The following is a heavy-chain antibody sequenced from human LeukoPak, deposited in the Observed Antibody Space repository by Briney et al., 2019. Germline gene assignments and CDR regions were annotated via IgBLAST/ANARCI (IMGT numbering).Heavy chain of an antibody. D-gene: IGHD4-23*01. J-gene: IGHJ3*02. V-gene: IGHV4-61*02. CDR1: GGSISSGSYY. CDR3: ARAGFSATVVTFGAFDI. CDR2: IYSTGST. Sequence: PSETLSLTCTVSGGSISSGSYYWSWIRQPAGKGLEWIGRIYSTGSTNYNPSLKSRVTISVDTSENQFSLKLSSVTAADTAVYYCARAGFSATVVTFGAFDIWGQGTMVTVSS.